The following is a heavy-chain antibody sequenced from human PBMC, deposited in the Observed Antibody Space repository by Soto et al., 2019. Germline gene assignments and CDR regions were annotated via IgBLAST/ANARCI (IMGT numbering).Heavy chain of an antibody. V-gene: IGHV4-39*01. J-gene: IGHJ4*02. Sequence: SETLSLTCTVSGGSIGSSSYYWGWIRQPPGKGLEWIGSIYYSGSTYYNPSLKSRVTISVDTSKNQFSLKLSSVTAADTAVYYCARHDILTGYTRYFDYWGQGTLVTVSS. CDR2: IYYSGST. D-gene: IGHD3-9*01. CDR1: GGSIGSSSYY. CDR3: ARHDILTGYTRYFDY.